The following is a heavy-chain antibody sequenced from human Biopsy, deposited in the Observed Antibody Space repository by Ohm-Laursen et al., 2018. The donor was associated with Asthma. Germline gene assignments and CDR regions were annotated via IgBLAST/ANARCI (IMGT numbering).Heavy chain of an antibody. CDR1: GFAVSRDH. D-gene: IGHD6-19*01. CDR3: ARDSYSSGLYDDFES. CDR2: IYSGGTS. J-gene: IGHJ4*02. V-gene: IGHV3-53*01. Sequence: SLRLSCSASGFAVSRDHMFWVRQAPGKGLEWVSVIYSGGTSHTADSVRGRFTISRDYSKNTLHLQIHSLRAEDTAVYYCARDSYSSGLYDDFESWGQGTLVTVSS.